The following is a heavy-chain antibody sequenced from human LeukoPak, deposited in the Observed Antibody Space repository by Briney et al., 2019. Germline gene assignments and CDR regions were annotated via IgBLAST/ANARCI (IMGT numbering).Heavy chain of an antibody. CDR3: ARGRRGVTRSNWFDP. CDR1: GYTFTGYY. V-gene: IGHV1-2*04. J-gene: IGHJ5*02. Sequence: ASVKVSSKASGYTFTGYYMHWVRQAPGQGLEWMGWINPNSGGTNYAQKFQGWVTMTSDTSISTAYMELSRLRSDDTAVYYGARGRRGVTRSNWFDPWGQGTLVTVSS. CDR2: INPNSGGT. D-gene: IGHD3-10*01.